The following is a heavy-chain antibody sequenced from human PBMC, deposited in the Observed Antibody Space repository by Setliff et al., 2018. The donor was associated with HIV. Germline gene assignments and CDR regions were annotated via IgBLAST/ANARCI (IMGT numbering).Heavy chain of an antibody. J-gene: IGHJ4*02. V-gene: IGHV3-64D*06. CDR2: INSDGSGA. CDR3: VKGGRYSADPLDY. CDR1: GFTFSYYA. D-gene: IGHD1-26*01. Sequence: GGSLRLSCAASGFTFSYYAIHWVRQAPGMGLQYVSGINSDGSGAYYADSVKGRFIVSRDNSKNTLYLQMSSLRAEDTAVYYCVKGGRYSADPLDYWGQGTLVTVSS.